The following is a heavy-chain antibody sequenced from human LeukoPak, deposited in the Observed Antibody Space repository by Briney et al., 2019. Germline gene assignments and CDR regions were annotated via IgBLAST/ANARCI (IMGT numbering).Heavy chain of an antibody. Sequence: GESLNISCQGSGYGFTSYWIAWVRQIPGKGLGWMGIIFPGVSDTRYSPTFQCHVTISDDKSISTAYHQWSSLKASDTAMYYCARLLYSSARGYFDYWGQGTLVTVSS. J-gene: IGHJ4*02. V-gene: IGHV5-51*01. CDR1: GYGFTSYW. CDR2: IFPGVSDT. D-gene: IGHD6-25*01. CDR3: ARLLYSSARGYFDY.